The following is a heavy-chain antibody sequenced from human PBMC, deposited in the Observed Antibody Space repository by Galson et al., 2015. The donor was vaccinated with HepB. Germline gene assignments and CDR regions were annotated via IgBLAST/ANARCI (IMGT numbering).Heavy chain of an antibody. Sequence: QSGAEVKKPGESLKISCKGSGYSFTSYWIGWVRQMPGKGLEWMGIIYPGDSDTRYSPSFQGQVTISADKSISTAYLQWSSLKASDTAMYYCARQEGSSWFPDNWFDPWGQGTLVTVSS. D-gene: IGHD6-13*01. V-gene: IGHV5-51*01. CDR1: GYSFTSYW. J-gene: IGHJ5*02. CDR2: IYPGDSDT. CDR3: ARQEGSSWFPDNWFDP.